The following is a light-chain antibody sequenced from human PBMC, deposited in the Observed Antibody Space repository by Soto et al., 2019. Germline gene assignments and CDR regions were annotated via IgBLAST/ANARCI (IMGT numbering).Light chain of an antibody. Sequence: EIVLTQSPATLSLSLGERATLSCRASQSVSSYLAWYQQKPGQAPRLLIYDASNRATGIPARFSGSGSGTEFTLTISSLQRDDFATYYCQQYSTYSRTFGQGTKVDIK. J-gene: IGKJ1*01. CDR3: QQYSTYSRT. CDR2: DAS. V-gene: IGKV3-11*01. CDR1: QSVSSY.